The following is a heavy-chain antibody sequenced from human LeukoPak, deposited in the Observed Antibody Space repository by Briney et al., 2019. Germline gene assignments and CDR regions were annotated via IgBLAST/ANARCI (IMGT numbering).Heavy chain of an antibody. CDR2: ISGSGGST. V-gene: IGHV3-23*01. D-gene: IGHD2-21*02. Sequence: GGSLRLSCAASGFTFSSYAMSWVRQAPGKGLEWVSAISGSGGSTYYADSVKGRFTISRDNSKNTLYLQMNSLRAEDTAVYYCAKDIVVVTAGSNAFDIWGQGTMVTVSS. J-gene: IGHJ3*02. CDR3: AKDIVVVTAGSNAFDI. CDR1: GFTFSSYA.